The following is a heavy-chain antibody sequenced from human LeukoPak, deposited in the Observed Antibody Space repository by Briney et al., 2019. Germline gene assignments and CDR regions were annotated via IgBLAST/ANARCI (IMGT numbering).Heavy chain of an antibody. J-gene: IGHJ5*02. CDR1: GFTFSSYG. CDR2: ISSNSNYI. V-gene: IGHV3-21*01. Sequence: PGGSLRLSCAASGFTFSSYGMSWVRQAPGKGLEWVSFISSNSNYIYYADSVKGRFTISRDNAKNSLYLQMNSLRAEDTAIYYCARSGLYSGPCDTWGQGTLVTVSS. CDR3: ARSGLYSGPCDT. D-gene: IGHD1-26*01.